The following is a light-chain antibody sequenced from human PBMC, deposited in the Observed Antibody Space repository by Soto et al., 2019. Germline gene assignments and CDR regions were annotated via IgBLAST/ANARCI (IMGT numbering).Light chain of an antibody. Sequence: QSVLTQPRSVSGSPGQSVTISCTGTSSDVGGYNYVSWYQQHPGKAPKLMIYDVSKRPSGVPDRFSGSKSGNTASLTISGLQAXDEADYYCCSYAGSYTEVFGTGTKVTVL. CDR2: DVS. V-gene: IGLV2-11*01. CDR3: CSYAGSYTEV. CDR1: SSDVGGYNY. J-gene: IGLJ1*01.